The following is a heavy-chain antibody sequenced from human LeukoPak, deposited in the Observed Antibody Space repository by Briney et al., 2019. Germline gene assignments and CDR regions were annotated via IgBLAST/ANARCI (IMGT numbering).Heavy chain of an antibody. CDR2: IYYTGNT. CDR1: GGSISSYP. V-gene: IGHV4-59*01. Sequence: SETLSLTCTVSGGSISSYPWSWLRQPPGKGLEWLGYIYYTGNTKYKPSLKSRFTISVDTSKNQFSLKLSSVTAADTAVYYCARGLRYFDWFPDYWGQGTLVTVST. D-gene: IGHD3-9*01. CDR3: ARGLRYFDWFPDY. J-gene: IGHJ4*02.